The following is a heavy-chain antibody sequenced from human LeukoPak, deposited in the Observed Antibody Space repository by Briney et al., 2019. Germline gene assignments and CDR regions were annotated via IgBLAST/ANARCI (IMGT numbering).Heavy chain of an antibody. V-gene: IGHV1-69*13. CDR3: ARGVQGWNFDY. CDR1: GGTFSSYA. CDR2: IIPIFGTA. D-gene: IGHD6-19*01. Sequence: EPSVKVSCKASGGTFSSYAISWVRQAPGRGLEWMGGIIPIFGTANYAQKFQGRVTITADESTSTAYMELSSLRSEDTAVYYCARGVQGWNFDYWGQGTLVTVSS. J-gene: IGHJ4*02.